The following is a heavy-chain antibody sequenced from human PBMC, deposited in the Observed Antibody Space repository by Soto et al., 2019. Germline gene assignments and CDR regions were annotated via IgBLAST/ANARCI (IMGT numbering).Heavy chain of an antibody. CDR2: ISSSSSYI. CDR1: GFTFSSYS. Sequence: PGGSLRLSCAASGFTFSSYSMNWVRQAPGKGLEWVSSISSSSSYIYYADSVKGRFTISRDNAKNSLYLQMNSLRAEDTAVYYCARGVGCSGGSCYWGVYYYYGMDVWVQGTTVTVS. V-gene: IGHV3-21*01. J-gene: IGHJ6*02. D-gene: IGHD2-15*01. CDR3: ARGVGCSGGSCYWGVYYYYGMDV.